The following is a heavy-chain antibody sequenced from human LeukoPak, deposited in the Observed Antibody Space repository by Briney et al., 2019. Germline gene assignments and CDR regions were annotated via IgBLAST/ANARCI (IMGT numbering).Heavy chain of an antibody. D-gene: IGHD4-17*01. CDR3: ARGAVTNDY. J-gene: IGHJ4*02. Sequence: PGRSLRLSCAASGFTFSSYGMHWVRQAPGKGLEWVAVISYDGSNKYYADSVKGRFTISRDNAKNSLYLQMNSLRAEDTAVYYCARGAVTNDYWGQGTLVTVSS. CDR1: GFTFSSYG. CDR2: ISYDGSNK. V-gene: IGHV3-30*03.